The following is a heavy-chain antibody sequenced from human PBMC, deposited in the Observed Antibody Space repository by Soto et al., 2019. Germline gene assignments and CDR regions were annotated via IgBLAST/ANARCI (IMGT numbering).Heavy chain of an antibody. Sequence: PGGSLRLSCAASGFTVSSNYMSWVRQAPGKGLEWVSVIYSGGSTYYADSVKGRFTISRDNSKNTLYLQMNSLRAEDTAVYYCAKDQDPDYGGNLCDSGYIDYWGQGTLVTVSS. D-gene: IGHD4-17*01. J-gene: IGHJ4*02. CDR3: AKDQDPDYGGNLCDSGYIDY. CDR2: IYSGGST. V-gene: IGHV3-53*05. CDR1: GFTVSSNY.